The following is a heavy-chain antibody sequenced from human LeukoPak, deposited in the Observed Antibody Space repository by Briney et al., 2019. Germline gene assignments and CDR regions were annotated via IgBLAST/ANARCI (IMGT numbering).Heavy chain of an antibody. Sequence: GGSLRLSCAASGFTFSSYAMSWVRQAPGKGLEWVSAISGSGGSTYYADSVKGRFTISRDNAKNSLYLQMNSLRAEDTAVYYCARDTQIAARPEAGGFDGWFDPWGQGTLVTVSS. D-gene: IGHD6-6*01. CDR1: GFTFSSYA. V-gene: IGHV3-23*01. CDR2: ISGSGGST. J-gene: IGHJ5*02. CDR3: ARDTQIAARPEAGGFDGWFDP.